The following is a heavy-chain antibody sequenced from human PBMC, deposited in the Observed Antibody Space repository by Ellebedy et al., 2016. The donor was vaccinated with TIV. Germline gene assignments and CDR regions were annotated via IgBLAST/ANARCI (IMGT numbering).Heavy chain of an antibody. Sequence: PGGSLRLSCVASGFTFSNYALSWVRQAPGKGLEWVSGITNAAGATYYADSVEGRFTISRDNSENTLYLLMNSLRAEDTAIYYCAKDHCGSNCHYDYWGQGTLVTVSS. D-gene: IGHD2-21*02. CDR1: GFTFSNYA. J-gene: IGHJ4*02. V-gene: IGHV3-23*01. CDR2: ITNAAGAT. CDR3: AKDHCGSNCHYDY.